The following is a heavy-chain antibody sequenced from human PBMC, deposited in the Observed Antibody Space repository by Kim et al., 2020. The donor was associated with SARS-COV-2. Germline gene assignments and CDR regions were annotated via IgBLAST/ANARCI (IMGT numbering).Heavy chain of an antibody. Sequence: GGSLRLSCTTSGFTFTGYAMSWVRQAPGKGLEWVSSIDGSDGTTYYVDSVKGRFTISRDNSKSTLYLQISTFRSDDTAVYYFMKGGLGWIWYHLGHGSLV. V-gene: IGHV3-23*01. CDR1: GFTFTGYA. D-gene: IGHD2-2*03. J-gene: IGHJ5*02. CDR3: MKGGLGWIWYH. CDR2: IDGSDGTT.